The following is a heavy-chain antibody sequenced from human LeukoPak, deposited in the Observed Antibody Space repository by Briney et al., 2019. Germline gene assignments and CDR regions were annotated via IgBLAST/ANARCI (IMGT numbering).Heavy chain of an antibody. CDR3: ARGPYYYMDV. V-gene: IGHV4-38-2*02. Sequence: SETLSLTCTVSGYSISSGYYWGWIRQPPGKGLEWIGSIYYSGSTYYNPSLKSRVTISVDRSKNQFSLKLSSVTVTDTAVYYCARGPYYYMDVWGKGTTVTVSS. CDR2: IYYSGST. J-gene: IGHJ6*03. CDR1: GYSISSGYY.